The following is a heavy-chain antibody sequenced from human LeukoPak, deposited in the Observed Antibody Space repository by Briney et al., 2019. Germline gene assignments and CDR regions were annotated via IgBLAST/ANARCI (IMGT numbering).Heavy chain of an antibody. CDR3: ARAPLSGSYSPNFDY. Sequence: ASVKVSCKASGYTFTGYYMHWVRQAPGQGLEWMGWINPNSGGTNYAQKFQGRVTMTRDTSISTAYMELSRLRSDDTAVYYCARAPLSGSYSPNFDYWGQGTLVTVSS. CDR2: INPNSGGT. D-gene: IGHD1-26*01. CDR1: GYTFTGYY. V-gene: IGHV1-2*02. J-gene: IGHJ4*02.